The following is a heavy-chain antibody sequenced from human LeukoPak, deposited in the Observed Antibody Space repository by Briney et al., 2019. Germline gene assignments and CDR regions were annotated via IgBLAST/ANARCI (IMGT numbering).Heavy chain of an antibody. CDR3: ARSLLPGSYGPSFDY. V-gene: IGHV4-61*02. D-gene: IGHD1-26*01. CDR2: IYSSGTT. J-gene: IGHJ4*02. CDR1: GGSISSGSYY. Sequence: PSETLSLTCTVSGGSISSGSYYWNWIRQPAGKGLEWIGRIYSSGTTNYNPSLKSRVTISVDTSKNQFSLKLTSVTAADTAVYYCARSLLPGSYGPSFDYWGQGTLVTVSS.